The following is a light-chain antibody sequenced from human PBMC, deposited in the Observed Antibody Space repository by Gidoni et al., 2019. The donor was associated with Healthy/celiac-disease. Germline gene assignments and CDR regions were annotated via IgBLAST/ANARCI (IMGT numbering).Light chain of an antibody. V-gene: IGKV3-20*01. Sequence: VLTHSPGTLSLSPGERATLSCRASQSVSSSYLAWYQQKPGQAPRLLIYGASSRATGIPDRFSGSGSGTDFTLTISRLEPEDFAVYYCQQYGSSPSAFGQGTKVEIK. J-gene: IGKJ1*01. CDR3: QQYGSSPSA. CDR2: GAS. CDR1: QSVSSSY.